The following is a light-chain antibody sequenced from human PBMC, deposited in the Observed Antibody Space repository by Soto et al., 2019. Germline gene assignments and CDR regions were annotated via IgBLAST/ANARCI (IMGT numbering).Light chain of an antibody. CDR3: AAWDSSLNAGV. V-gene: IGLV1-51*02. Sequence: QSVLTQPPSVSAAPGQKVTISCSGSISNIGNSFVSWYQQLPGTAPKLLIHENNKRPSGIPDPFSGSKSGTSATLGSAGLQTGDEADYYCAAWDSSLNAGVFGGGTKLTVL. CDR1: ISNIGNSF. CDR2: ENN. J-gene: IGLJ3*02.